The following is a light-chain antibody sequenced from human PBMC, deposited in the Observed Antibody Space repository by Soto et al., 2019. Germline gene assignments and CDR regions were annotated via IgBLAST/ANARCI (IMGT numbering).Light chain of an antibody. J-gene: IGKJ4*01. Sequence: EIVLTQSPATLSLSPGERATLSCRASQSVNNYLAWYQQKPGQAPRLLIYDASSRATDIPARFSGSGSGTDFTLTIRSLEHADFATYYCHQRSNWPLTFGGGTQVEIK. CDR2: DAS. CDR1: QSVNNY. CDR3: HQRSNWPLT. V-gene: IGKV3-11*01.